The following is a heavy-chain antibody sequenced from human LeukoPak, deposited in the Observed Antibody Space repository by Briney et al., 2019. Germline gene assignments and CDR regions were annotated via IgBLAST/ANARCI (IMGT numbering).Heavy chain of an antibody. D-gene: IGHD1-14*01. CDR1: GGSISSYY. CDR2: IYYSGST. CDR3: ARHFTGRTEFDY. V-gene: IGHV4-59*08. J-gene: IGHJ4*02. Sequence: SETLSLTCTVSGGSISSYYWSWIRQPPGKGLEWIGYIYYSGSTNYNPSLKSRVTISVDTSKNQFSLKLSSVTAADTAVYYCARHFTGRTEFDYWGQGTLVTVSS.